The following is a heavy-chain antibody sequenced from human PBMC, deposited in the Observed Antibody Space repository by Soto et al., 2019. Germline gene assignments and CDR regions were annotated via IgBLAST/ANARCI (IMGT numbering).Heavy chain of an antibody. CDR3: ARRRGYNWNNPAFDY. CDR2: IYWNDDK. D-gene: IGHD1-20*01. CDR1: GFSLSTSGVG. Sequence: SGPTLVNPTQTLTLTCTFSGFSLSTSGVGVGWIRQPPGKAREWLALIYWNDDKKYSPSLKSRLGITKDTFRNQVVLTMTNVDPLDTATYYCARRRGYNWNNPAFDYWGQGALVPSPQ. J-gene: IGHJ4*02. V-gene: IGHV2-5*01.